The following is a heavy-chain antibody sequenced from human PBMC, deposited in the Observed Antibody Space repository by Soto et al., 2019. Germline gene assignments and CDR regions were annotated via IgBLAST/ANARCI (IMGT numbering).Heavy chain of an antibody. CDR1: AGSISSNNYY. V-gene: IGHV4-39*01. CDR3: ASLKYGSSGEYFQH. Sequence: QLQLQESGPGLVKPSETLSLTCTVSAGSISSNNYYWGWIRQPPGKGLEWIGSIYYSGSTYYNPSLKSRVTISVDTSKNQFFLRLSSVTAADTAVYYCASLKYGSSGEYFQHWGQGTLVTVSS. D-gene: IGHD6-6*01. J-gene: IGHJ1*01. CDR2: IYYSGST.